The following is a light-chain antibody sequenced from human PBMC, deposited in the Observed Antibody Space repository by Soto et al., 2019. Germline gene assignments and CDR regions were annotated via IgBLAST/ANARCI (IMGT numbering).Light chain of an antibody. V-gene: IGKV3D-15*01. CDR1: QSVSSN. CDR2: GVS. CDR3: QQFGTSPLVT. J-gene: IGKJ3*01. Sequence: EKVMTQSPATLSVSPGERATLSCRASQSVSSNLAWYQQKPGQAPRLLISGVSTRATGIPDRFSGSGSGTDFILTISRVEPEDFAVYYCQQFGTSPLVTFGPGTKVDIK.